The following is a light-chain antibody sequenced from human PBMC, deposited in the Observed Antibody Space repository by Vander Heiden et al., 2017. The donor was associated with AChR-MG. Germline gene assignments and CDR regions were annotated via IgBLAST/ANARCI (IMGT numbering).Light chain of an antibody. CDR1: NLGDKL. V-gene: IGLV3-1*01. CDR2: QDA. J-gene: IGLJ2*01. CDR3: QVWDSSTVV. Sequence: SYELTQPPSVSVSPGQTARITCSGDNLGDKLVCWYQQKPGQSPVLVVYQDAKRPSGRPAQFSGSNSGTTATLTIVGTQALDEADFYCQVWDSSTVVFGGGTKLTVL.